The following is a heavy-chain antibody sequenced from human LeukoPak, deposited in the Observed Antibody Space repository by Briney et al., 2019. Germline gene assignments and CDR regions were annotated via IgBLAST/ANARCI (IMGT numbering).Heavy chain of an antibody. CDR2: IIPIFGTA. Sequence: GASVKVSCKASGGTFSSYAISWVRQAPGQGLEWMGGIIPIFGTANYAQKFQGRVTMTRDTSISTAYMELSRLRSDDTAVYYCARGFDYWGQGTLVTVSS. V-gene: IGHV1-69*05. J-gene: IGHJ4*02. CDR3: ARGFDY. CDR1: GGTFSSYA.